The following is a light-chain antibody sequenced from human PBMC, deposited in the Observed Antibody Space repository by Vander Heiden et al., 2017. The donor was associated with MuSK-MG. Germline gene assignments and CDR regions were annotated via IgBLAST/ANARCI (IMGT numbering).Light chain of an antibody. V-gene: IGLV1-40*01. CDR2: GNT. Sequence: QSVLTQPPSVSGAPGQRVPISCTGSSSNSGAGYDVHWYQQLPGTGPKLLIYGNTNRPSGVPDRCSGSKSGTSASLAITGLQAEDEADYYCQSYDSSLSASVFGGGTKLTVL. J-gene: IGLJ2*01. CDR1: SSNSGAGYD. CDR3: QSYDSSLSASV.